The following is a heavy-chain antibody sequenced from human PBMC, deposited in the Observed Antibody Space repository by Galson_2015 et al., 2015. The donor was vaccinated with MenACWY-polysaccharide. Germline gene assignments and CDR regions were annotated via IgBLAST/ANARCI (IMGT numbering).Heavy chain of an antibody. CDR3: AKDAPRLWGSLDAFDI. D-gene: IGHD3-16*01. Sequence: SLRLSCAASGFTFSSCSMNWVRQAPGKGLEWVASISSSSSYIYYTDSVKGRFTISRDNAKNSLYLQMNSLRAEDTAVYYCAKDAPRLWGSLDAFDIWGQGTMVTVSS. V-gene: IGHV3-21*04. CDR1: GFTFSSCS. CDR2: ISSSSSYI. J-gene: IGHJ3*02.